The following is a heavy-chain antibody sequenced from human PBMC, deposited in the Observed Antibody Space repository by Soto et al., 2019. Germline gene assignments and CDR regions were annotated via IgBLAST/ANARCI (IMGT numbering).Heavy chain of an antibody. Sequence: SETLSLTCTVSGGSISSYYWSWIRQPPGKGLEWIGVIYYSGSTNYNPSLKSRVTISVDTSKNQFSLKLSSVTAADTAVYYCARDKDSGAYYGYPHRLENFYGLDVWGQGTTVTVSS. J-gene: IGHJ6*02. CDR3: ARDKDSGAYYGYPHRLENFYGLDV. CDR1: GGSISSYY. V-gene: IGHV4-59*01. CDR2: IYYSGST. D-gene: IGHD3-10*01.